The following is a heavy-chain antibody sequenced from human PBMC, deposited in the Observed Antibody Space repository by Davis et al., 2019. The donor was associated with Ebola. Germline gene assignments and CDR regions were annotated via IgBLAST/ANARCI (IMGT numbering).Heavy chain of an antibody. CDR1: GFVFRNYV. CDR2: LGTSADT. Sequence: GESLKISCAASGFVFRNYVMSWVRQAPGKGLEWVSTLGTSADTYYADSVKGRFTISRDNSKNTLYLQMNSLRADDTAVYYCARDVGDAYSGSDYWGQGTLVTVSS. CDR3: ARDVGDAYSGSDY. D-gene: IGHD6-13*01. J-gene: IGHJ4*02. V-gene: IGHV3-23*01.